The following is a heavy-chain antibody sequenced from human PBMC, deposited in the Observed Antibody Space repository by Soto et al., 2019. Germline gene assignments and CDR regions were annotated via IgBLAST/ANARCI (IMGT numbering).Heavy chain of an antibody. V-gene: IGHV3-30-3*01. Sequence: PGGSLRLSCAPSGFTFSSYPMHLSRQVPGKGLEWVAVISYDGSNKYYADSVKGRFTISRDNSKNTLYLQMNSLRAEDTALYYCARGGLVPAAIMIFWLDYWGQGTLVTVSS. J-gene: IGHJ4*02. D-gene: IGHD2-2*02. CDR1: GFTFSSYP. CDR2: ISYDGSNK. CDR3: ARGGLVPAAIMIFWLDY.